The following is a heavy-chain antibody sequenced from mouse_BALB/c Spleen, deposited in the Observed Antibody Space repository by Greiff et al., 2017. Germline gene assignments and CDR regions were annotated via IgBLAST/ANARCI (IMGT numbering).Heavy chain of an antibody. D-gene: IGHD2-4*01. Sequence: LVESGPELVKPGASVKISCKASGYSFTGYFMNWVKQSHGKSLEWIGRINPYNGDTFYNQKFKGKATLTVDKSSSTAHMELLSLTSEDSAVYYCGRMGYYDYDNAMDYWGQGTSVTVSS. J-gene: IGHJ4*01. CDR2: INPYNGDT. CDR3: GRMGYYDYDNAMDY. V-gene: IGHV1-37*01. CDR1: GYSFTGYF.